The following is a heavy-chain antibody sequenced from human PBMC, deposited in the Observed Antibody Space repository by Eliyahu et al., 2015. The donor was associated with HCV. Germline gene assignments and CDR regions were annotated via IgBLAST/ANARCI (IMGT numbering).Heavy chain of an antibody. J-gene: IGHJ4*02. CDR3: ALDSPHKSGYCSGGSCQVGDYFDY. CDR2: ISGSGGST. D-gene: IGHD2-15*01. V-gene: IGHV3-23*01. CDR1: GFTFSSYA. Sequence: EVQLLESGGGLVQPGGSLRLSCAASGFTFSSYAMSWVRQAPGKGLEWVSAISGSGGSTYYADSVKGRFTISRDNSKNTLYLQMNSLRAEDTAVYYCALDSPHKSGYCSGGSCQVGDYFDYWGQGTLVTVSS.